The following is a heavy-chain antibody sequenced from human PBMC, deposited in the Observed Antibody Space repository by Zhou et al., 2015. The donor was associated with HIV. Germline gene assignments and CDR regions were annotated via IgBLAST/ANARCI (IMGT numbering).Heavy chain of an antibody. V-gene: IGHV3-23*01. CDR3: AKIQLLVPHDVFND. J-gene: IGHJ3*01. CDR2: ISDSDGRT. Sequence: QLLESGGGLVQPGGSLRLSCEASGFTFSRSAMTWVRQSPTKGLEWVSSISDSDGRTYYADFVKGRFTVSRDNSKNTLYLQMNNLRADDTAVYYCAKIQLLVPHDVFNDWGQGQWSRSL. CDR1: GFTFSRSA. D-gene: IGHD2-2*01.